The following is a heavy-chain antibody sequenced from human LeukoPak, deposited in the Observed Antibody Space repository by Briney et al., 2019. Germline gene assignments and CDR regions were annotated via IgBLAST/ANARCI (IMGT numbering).Heavy chain of an antibody. Sequence: SVKVSCKASGGTFSSYAISWVRQAPGQGLEWMGGIIPIFGTANYAQKFQGRVTITTDESTSTAYMELSSLRSEDTAVYYCARGVVPAARYYYYYMDAWGKGTTVTVSS. CDR1: GGTFSSYA. D-gene: IGHD2-2*01. V-gene: IGHV1-69*05. J-gene: IGHJ6*03. CDR2: IIPIFGTA. CDR3: ARGVVPAARYYYYYMDA.